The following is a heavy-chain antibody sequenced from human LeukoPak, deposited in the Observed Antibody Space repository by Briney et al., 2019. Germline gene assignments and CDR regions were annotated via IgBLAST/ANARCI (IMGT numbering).Heavy chain of an antibody. CDR3: ARSLVVGATYPYH. CDR2: ISSSSSTI. J-gene: IGHJ5*02. V-gene: IGHV3-48*01. Sequence: PGGSLRLACAASGFTFNKHWMSWIRQAPGEVLEWVSYISSSSSTIYYADSVTGRFTISRDNAKNSLYLQLNSLRAEDTAVYYCARSLVVGATYPYHWGQGTLVTVSS. D-gene: IGHD1-26*01. CDR1: GFTFNKHW.